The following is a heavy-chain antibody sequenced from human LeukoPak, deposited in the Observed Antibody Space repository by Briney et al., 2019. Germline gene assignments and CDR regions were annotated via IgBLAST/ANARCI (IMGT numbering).Heavy chain of an antibody. V-gene: IGHV4-39*01. J-gene: IGHJ5*02. D-gene: IGHD3-22*01. Sequence: SSETLSLTCTVSGDSISSTYYYWGWIRQPPGKGLEWIGSISYSGNTYHNPSLKTRVTISVDTSKNQFSLNLTSVTAADTAVYYCARHSLLRITMRDWFDPWGQGTLVTVSS. CDR3: ARHSLLRITMRDWFDP. CDR2: ISYSGNT. CDR1: GDSISSTYYY.